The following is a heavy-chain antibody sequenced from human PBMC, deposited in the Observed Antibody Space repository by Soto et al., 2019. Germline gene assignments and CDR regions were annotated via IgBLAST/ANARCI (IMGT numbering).Heavy chain of an antibody. D-gene: IGHD3-16*01. CDR1: GFTFSSYA. J-gene: IGHJ3*02. CDR3: AKDADGYVWGSYGDAFDI. CDR2: ISGSGGST. V-gene: IGHV3-23*01. Sequence: GGSLRLSCAASGFTFSSYAMSWVRQAPGKGLEWVSAISGSGGSTYYADSVKGRFTISRDNSKNTLYLQMNSLRAEDTAVYYWAKDADGYVWGSYGDAFDIWGQGTMVTVSS.